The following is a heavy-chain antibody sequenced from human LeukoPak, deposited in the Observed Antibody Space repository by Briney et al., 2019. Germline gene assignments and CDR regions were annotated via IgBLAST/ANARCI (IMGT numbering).Heavy chain of an antibody. CDR1: GFPFSSYS. Sequence: GGSLRLSCAASGFPFSSYSMTWVRQAPGKGLEWVANIKPDGTTKFYVDSVKGRFIISRDNALNSLYLQMNSLRAEDTAIYYCARSIPYGTTWYGRSDYWGQGTLVTVSS. CDR2: IKPDGTTK. V-gene: IGHV3-7*03. CDR3: ARSIPYGTTWYGRSDY. D-gene: IGHD6-13*01. J-gene: IGHJ4*02.